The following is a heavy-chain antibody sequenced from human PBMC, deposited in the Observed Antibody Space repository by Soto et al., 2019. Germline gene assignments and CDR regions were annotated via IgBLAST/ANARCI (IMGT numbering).Heavy chain of an antibody. Sequence: QAQLVQSGAEVKKPGASVKVSCKASGYTLSSFGIHWVRQAPGQRLEWMGWINAGNGNTKYSQKLQGRVTFSRDTSANTAYMELTSLTSEDTAVYYCVRTRQQWLVGDSWGQGSPVTVSS. CDR2: INAGNGNT. CDR1: GYTLSSFG. J-gene: IGHJ4*02. D-gene: IGHD6-19*01. V-gene: IGHV1-3*01. CDR3: VRTRQQWLVGDS.